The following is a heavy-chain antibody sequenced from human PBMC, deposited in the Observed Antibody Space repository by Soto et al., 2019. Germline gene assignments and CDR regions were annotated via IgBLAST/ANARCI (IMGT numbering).Heavy chain of an antibody. CDR3: AIGDSSYDAFDI. CDR1: GFTFSSYW. D-gene: IGHD6-6*01. J-gene: IGHJ3*02. Sequence: GGSLRLSCAASGFTFSSYWMHWVRQAPGKGLVWVSLINRDGSSTSYADSVKGRFTISRDNAKNTLYMQRNRMIAEDTVVYCWAIGDSSYDAFDIWGQGTMVTVSS. CDR2: INRDGSST. V-gene: IGHV3-74*01.